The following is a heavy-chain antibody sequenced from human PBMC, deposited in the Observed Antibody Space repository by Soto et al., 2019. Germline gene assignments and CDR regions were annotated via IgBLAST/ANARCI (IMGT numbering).Heavy chain of an antibody. CDR1: GASITSYY. Sequence: QVQLRESGPGLVKPSETLSLTCTVSGASITSYYWSWIRQPPGKGLEWIGYVYYSGSSNYHPSLKSRAAISVDTSKNQFSLKVSSVTAADTAMYYCARGTQGDSWGQGTLVTVSS. CDR3: ARGTQGDS. J-gene: IGHJ4*02. V-gene: IGHV4-59*01. CDR2: VYYSGSS.